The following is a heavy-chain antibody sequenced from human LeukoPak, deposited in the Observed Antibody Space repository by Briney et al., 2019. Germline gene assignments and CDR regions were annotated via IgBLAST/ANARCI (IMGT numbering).Heavy chain of an antibody. CDR1: GFSFSNYW. D-gene: IGHD6-6*01. CDR2: IKYDASEQ. J-gene: IGHJ3*02. V-gene: IGHV3-7*01. Sequence: GGSLRLSCAASGFSFSNYWMNWVRQAPGKGLEWVANIKYDASEQYYVDSVKGRFTISRDNAKNSLYLQMNILRAEDTAVYYCARDSVRGRSLVAIDILRQGTMVTVSS. CDR3: ARDSVRGRSLVAIDI.